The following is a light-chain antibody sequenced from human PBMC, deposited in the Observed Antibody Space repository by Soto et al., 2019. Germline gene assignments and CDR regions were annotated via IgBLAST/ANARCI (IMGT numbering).Light chain of an antibody. CDR3: QQDDSYPVT. Sequence: DIQMTQSPSSVSASVGDRVTMTCRASRAISNYVAWFQQKPGQAPKSLIHAATNLQSGTPSRFSGSGSGTAFSLTISSLQPEDFATYYCQQDDSYPVTCGGGTNVEIK. J-gene: IGKJ4*01. CDR2: AAT. V-gene: IGKV1-16*01. CDR1: RAISNY.